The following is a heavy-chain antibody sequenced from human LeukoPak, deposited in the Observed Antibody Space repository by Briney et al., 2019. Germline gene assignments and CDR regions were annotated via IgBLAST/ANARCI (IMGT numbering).Heavy chain of an antibody. Sequence: GGSLRLSCAASGFTCSRYAMSWVREAPGKGLASVSALCGSGGSTYYADSVKGRFTISRDNSKNTLYLQMNSLRAEDTAVYYCAKRPRVVPAAMKDWYFDLWGRGTLVTVSS. CDR1: GFTCSRYA. V-gene: IGHV3-23*01. D-gene: IGHD2-2*01. J-gene: IGHJ2*01. CDR3: AKRPRVVPAAMKDWYFDL. CDR2: LCGSGGST.